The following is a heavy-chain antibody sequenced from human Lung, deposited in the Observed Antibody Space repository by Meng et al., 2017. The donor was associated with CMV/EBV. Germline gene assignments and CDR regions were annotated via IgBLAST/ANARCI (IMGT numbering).Heavy chain of an antibody. CDR1: VGSFSGYY. CDR3: ARRRIGYCSSTSCLNFDY. Sequence: SETLSLXCAVYVGSFSGYYWSWIRQPPGKGLEWIGEINHSGSTNYNPSLKSRVTISVDTSKNQFSLKLSSVTAADTAVYYCARRRIGYCSSTSCLNFDYWXQGTLVTVSS. V-gene: IGHV4-34*01. J-gene: IGHJ4*01. CDR2: INHSGST. D-gene: IGHD2-2*01.